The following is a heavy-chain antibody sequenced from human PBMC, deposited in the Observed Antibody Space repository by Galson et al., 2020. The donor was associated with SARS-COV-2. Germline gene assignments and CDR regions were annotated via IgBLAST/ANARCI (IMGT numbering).Heavy chain of an antibody. Sequence: SQTLSLTCAISGDSVSSNSAAWNWIRQSPSRGLEWLGRTYYRSKWYNDYAVSVKSRITINPDTSKNQFSLQLNSVTPEDTAVYYCARGQATLRLYYYGMDVWGQGTTVTVSS. CDR3: ARGQATLRLYYYGMDV. J-gene: IGHJ6*02. V-gene: IGHV6-1*01. CDR1: GDSVSSNSAA. D-gene: IGHD2-15*01. CDR2: TYYRSKWYN.